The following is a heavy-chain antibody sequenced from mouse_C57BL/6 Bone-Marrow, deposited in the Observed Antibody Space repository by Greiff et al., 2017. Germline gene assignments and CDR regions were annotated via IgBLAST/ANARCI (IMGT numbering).Heavy chain of an antibody. CDR1: GFTFSSYG. CDR3: ARDYYGSTFYWFDY. Sequence: EVMLVESGGDLVKPGGSLKLSCAASGFTFSSYGMSWVRQTPDKRLEWVATISSGGSYTYYPDNVKGRFTISRDNAKNNLYLQMSHLKSEDTAMYYCARDYYGSTFYWFDYWGQGTTLTVSS. CDR2: ISSGGSYT. D-gene: IGHD1-1*01. J-gene: IGHJ2*01. V-gene: IGHV5-4*01.